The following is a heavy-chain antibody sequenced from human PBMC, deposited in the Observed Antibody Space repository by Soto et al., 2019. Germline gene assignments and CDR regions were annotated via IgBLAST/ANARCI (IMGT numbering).Heavy chain of an antibody. CDR1: GGSISSYY. J-gene: IGHJ6*03. CDR3: ARAKGYCSSTSCYSYYYYYYMDV. Sequence: SETLSLTCTVSGGSISSYYWSWIRQPPGKGLEWIGYIYYSGSTNYNPSLKSRVTISVDTSKNQFSLKLSSVTAADTAVYYCARAKGYCSSTSCYSYYYYYYMDVWGKGTTVTVSS. V-gene: IGHV4-59*01. CDR2: IYYSGST. D-gene: IGHD2-2*01.